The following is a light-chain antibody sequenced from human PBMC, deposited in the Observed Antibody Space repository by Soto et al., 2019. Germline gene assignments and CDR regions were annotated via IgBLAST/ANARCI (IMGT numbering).Light chain of an antibody. CDR1: SSNIGAGYD. Sequence: QSVLTQPPSVSGAPGQRVTISCTGSSSNIGAGYDIHWYQQPPGIAPKLLIYGNNNRPSGVPDRFSGSKSGTSASLAITGLQAEDEADYYCQSSGSSLSRVFGTGTKVTVL. J-gene: IGLJ1*01. V-gene: IGLV1-40*01. CDR2: GNN. CDR3: QSSGSSLSRV.